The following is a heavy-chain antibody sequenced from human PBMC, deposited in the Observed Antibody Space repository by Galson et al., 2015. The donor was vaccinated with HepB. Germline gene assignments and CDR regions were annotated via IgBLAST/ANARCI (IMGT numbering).Heavy chain of an antibody. Sequence: SLRLSCATSGFTFSIYGMAWVRQAPGKGLEWVSSISGNGGETYYADSVKGRFTISRDNSKNTLYLQMNTLRAEDTAVYFCYATHYYDSLGSAERGGFDDWGQGSLVTGSS. J-gene: IGHJ4*02. D-gene: IGHD3-22*01. CDR2: ISGNGGET. V-gene: IGHV3-23*01. CDR1: GFTFSIYG. CDR3: YATHYYDSLGSAERGGFDD.